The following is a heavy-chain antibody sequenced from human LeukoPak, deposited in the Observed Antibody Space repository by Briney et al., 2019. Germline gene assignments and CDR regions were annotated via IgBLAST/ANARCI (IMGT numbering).Heavy chain of an antibody. CDR1: GGSFSGYY. J-gene: IGHJ6*03. V-gene: IGHV4-34*01. D-gene: IGHD3-22*01. Sequence: SETLSLTCAVYGGSFSGYYWSWIRQPPGKGLEWIGEINHSGSTNYNPSLKSRVTISVDTSKNQFSLKLSSVTAADTAVYYCARVCYYDSSGYFYYYYYYMDVWGKGTTVTVSS. CDR3: ARVCYYDSSGYFYYYYYYMDV. CDR2: INHSGST.